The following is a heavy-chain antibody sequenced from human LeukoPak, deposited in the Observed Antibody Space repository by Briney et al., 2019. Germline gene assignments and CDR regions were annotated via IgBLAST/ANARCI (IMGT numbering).Heavy chain of an antibody. D-gene: IGHD6-13*01. CDR2: ISPYNDNT. CDR3: ASGSGSSWSDFDY. CDR1: GYTFISYT. Sequence: ASVKVSCKASGYTFISYTISWVRQAPGQGLEWMGWISPYNDNTNYAQKLQGRVTMTTDTSTSTAYMKLRSLRSDDTAVYYCASGSGSSWSDFDYWGQGTLVTVSS. J-gene: IGHJ4*02. V-gene: IGHV1-18*01.